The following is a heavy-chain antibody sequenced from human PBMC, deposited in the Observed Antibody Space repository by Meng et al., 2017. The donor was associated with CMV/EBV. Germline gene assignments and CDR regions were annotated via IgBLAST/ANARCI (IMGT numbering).Heavy chain of an antibody. D-gene: IGHD4-11*01. CDR2: IYPGDSDT. CDR3: ASSVTTAGFDY. CDR1: RYSFTSYW. Sequence: KVSCKGSRYSFTSYWIGWVRQMPGKGLEWMGIIYPGDSDTRYSPSFQGQVTISADKSISTAYLQWSSLKASDTAMYYCASSVTTAGFDYWGQGTLVTVSS. V-gene: IGHV5-51*01. J-gene: IGHJ4*02.